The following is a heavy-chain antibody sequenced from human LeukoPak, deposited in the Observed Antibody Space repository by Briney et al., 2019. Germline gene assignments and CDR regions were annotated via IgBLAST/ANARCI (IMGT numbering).Heavy chain of an antibody. CDR3: AKSSSTYNWFDP. V-gene: IGHV3-30*18. D-gene: IGHD6-6*01. J-gene: IGHJ5*01. CDR1: GFTFSSYG. Sequence: GGSLRLSCAASGFTFSSYGMHWVRQAPGKGLEWVAVISYDGSNKYYADSVKGRFTISRDNSKNTLYLQMNSLRAEDTAVYYCAKSSSTYNWFDPWGQGTLVTVSS. CDR2: ISYDGSNK.